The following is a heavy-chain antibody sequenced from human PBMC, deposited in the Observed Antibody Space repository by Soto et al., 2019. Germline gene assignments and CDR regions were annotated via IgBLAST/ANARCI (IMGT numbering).Heavy chain of an antibody. J-gene: IGHJ6*03. CDR1: GYTFTSYD. CDR2: MNPNSGNT. CDR3: ARGPWENMGGYYYYYYMDV. V-gene: IGHV1-8*01. D-gene: IGHD1-26*01. Sequence: ASVKVSCKASGYTFTSYDINWVRQATGQGLEWMGWMNPNSGNTGYAQKFQGRVTRTRNTSISTAYMELSSLRSEDTAGYYCARGPWENMGGYYYYYYMDVWGKGTTVTVSS.